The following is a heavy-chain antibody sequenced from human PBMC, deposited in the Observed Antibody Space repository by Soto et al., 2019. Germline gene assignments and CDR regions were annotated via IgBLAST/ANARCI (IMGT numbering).Heavy chain of an antibody. CDR1: GGSISSYY. CDR2: IYYSGST. J-gene: IGHJ4*02. V-gene: IGHV4-59*12. CDR3: ARLHPDDYGDYYYFDY. D-gene: IGHD4-17*01. Sequence: SETLSLTCTVSGGSISSYYWSWIRQPPGKGLEWIGYIYYSGSTNYNPSLQSRITISVDTSKNQFSLKLSSLTAADTAVYYCARLHPDDYGDYYYFDYWGRGTLVTVSS.